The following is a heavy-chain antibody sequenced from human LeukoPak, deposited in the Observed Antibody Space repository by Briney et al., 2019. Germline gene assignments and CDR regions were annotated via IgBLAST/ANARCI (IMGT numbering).Heavy chain of an antibody. CDR3: AKESQTYYDIMTGYPNYYFDY. CDR2: ISGSGANT. J-gene: IGHJ4*02. D-gene: IGHD3-9*01. Sequence: PSETLSLTCTVSGGSIGTYYWSWVRQSPGKGLEWVSAISGSGANTYYVDSVKGRFTISRDNSKNTLYLEMSSLRSDDTAVYYCAKESQTYYDIMTGYPNYYFDYWGQGTLVTVSS. CDR1: GGSIGTYY. V-gene: IGHV3-23*01.